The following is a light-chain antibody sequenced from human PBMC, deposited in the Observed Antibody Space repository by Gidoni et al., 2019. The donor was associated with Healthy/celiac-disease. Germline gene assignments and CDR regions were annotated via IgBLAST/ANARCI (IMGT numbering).Light chain of an antibody. CDR3: QQYNNWPWGT. CDR1: QSVSSN. V-gene: IGKV3-15*01. J-gene: IGKJ1*01. CDR2: CAS. Sequence: EIVMTPSPATLSVPPGERATLSCRASQSVSSNLSWYQQKPGQAPRLLIHCASTRATGIPARFIGSRCGREYTLTISSLQSEDFAVYYCQQYNNWPWGTFGQGTKVEIK.